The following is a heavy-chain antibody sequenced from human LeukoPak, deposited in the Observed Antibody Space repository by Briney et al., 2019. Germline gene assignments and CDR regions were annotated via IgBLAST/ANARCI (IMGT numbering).Heavy chain of an antibody. D-gene: IGHD3-3*01. Sequence: GGSLRLSCAASGFTVSSNYMSWVRQAPGKGLEWVSVIYSGGSTYYADSVKGRFTISRDNAKNTLYLQMNSLRAEDTAVYYCAISFLSGYYKSWGQGTLVTVSS. CDR3: AISFLSGYYKS. V-gene: IGHV3-53*01. J-gene: IGHJ5*02. CDR2: IYSGGST. CDR1: GFTVSSNY.